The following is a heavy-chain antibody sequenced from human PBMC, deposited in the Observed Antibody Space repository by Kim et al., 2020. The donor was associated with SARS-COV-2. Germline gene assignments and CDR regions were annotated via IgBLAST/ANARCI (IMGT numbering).Heavy chain of an antibody. J-gene: IGHJ4*02. V-gene: IGHV1-2*02. CDR2: IDPDSGDT. CDR1: GYTFTAFY. CDR3: VTPFMVRGDDDY. Sequence: ASVKVSCKPSGYTFTAFYIHWVRQAPGQGLEWMGWIDPDSGDTAYDEKFQGRVTMTRDTSISTAYMELTSLRSDDSALYYCVTPFMVRGDDDYWGPGTLVTVSS. D-gene: IGHD3-10*01.